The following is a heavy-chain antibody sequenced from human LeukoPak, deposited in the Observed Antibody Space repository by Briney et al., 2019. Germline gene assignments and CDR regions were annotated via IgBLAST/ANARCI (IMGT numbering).Heavy chain of an antibody. Sequence: ASVKVSCKASGYTFTGYYMHWVRQAPGQGLEWMGWINPNSGGTNYAQKFQGRVTMTRDTSISTAYMELSRLRSDDTAVYYCARDSRPIFEWQQLGGDYWGQGTLVTVSS. D-gene: IGHD6-13*01. CDR2: INPNSGGT. CDR1: GYTFTGYY. J-gene: IGHJ4*02. V-gene: IGHV1-2*02. CDR3: ARDSRPIFEWQQLGGDY.